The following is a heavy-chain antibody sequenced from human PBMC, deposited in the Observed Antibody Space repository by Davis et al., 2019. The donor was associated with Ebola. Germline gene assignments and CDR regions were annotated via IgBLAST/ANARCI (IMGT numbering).Heavy chain of an antibody. CDR1: GFTFSSYS. CDR2: ISSSSRYI. V-gene: IGHV3-21*01. CDR3: ARDSSVWFRELSRLDS. D-gene: IGHD3-10*01. Sequence: PGGSLRLSCAASGFTFSSYSMNWVRQAPGKGLEWVSSISSSSRYIYYADSVKGRFTITRDNAKNTLYLQMNSLRAEDTAVYYCARDSSVWFRELSRLDSWGQGTLVTVSS. J-gene: IGHJ5*01.